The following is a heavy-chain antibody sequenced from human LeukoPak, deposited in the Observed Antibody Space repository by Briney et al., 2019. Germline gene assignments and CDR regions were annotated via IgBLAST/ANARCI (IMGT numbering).Heavy chain of an antibody. CDR3: ARGGSGNWNAPFDY. CDR2: IRYDGGNK. D-gene: IGHD1-1*01. Sequence: PGGSLRLSCAASGFIFSTYGMHWVRQAPGKGLEWVAFIRYDGGNKYYVDSVKGRFTISRDNSKNTLYLQMNSLRAEDTAVYYCARGGSGNWNAPFDYWGQGTLVTVSS. CDR1: GFIFSTYG. J-gene: IGHJ4*02. V-gene: IGHV3-30*02.